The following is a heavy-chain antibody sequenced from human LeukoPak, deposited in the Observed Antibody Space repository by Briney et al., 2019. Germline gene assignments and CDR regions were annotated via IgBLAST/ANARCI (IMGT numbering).Heavy chain of an antibody. CDR1: GYTFTGYD. J-gene: IGHJ4*02. CDR2: INPNSGGT. D-gene: IGHD3-3*01. CDR3: ASRAIREIIPYFDY. Sequence: ASVRVSCRASGYTFTGYDIHWVRQAPGQGLEWMGWINPNSGGTNYAQKFQDRVTMARDTSISTSYMELSGLKYDDTAVYYCASRAIREIIPYFDYWGQGALVTVSS. V-gene: IGHV1-2*02.